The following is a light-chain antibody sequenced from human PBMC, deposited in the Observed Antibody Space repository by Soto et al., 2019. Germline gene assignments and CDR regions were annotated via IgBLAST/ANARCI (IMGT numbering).Light chain of an antibody. CDR1: QSIDNY. V-gene: IGKV1-39*01. J-gene: IGKJ1*01. CDR3: QQSYSRPWT. CDR2: AAT. Sequence: DIQMTQSPSSLSASVGDRVTLSCRASQSIDNYLNWYQQRPGKAPQLLIYAATRLQSGVPSRFRGSGAGTTFSLTMSGLQPEDFATYFCQQSYSRPWTFGQGTTVEIK.